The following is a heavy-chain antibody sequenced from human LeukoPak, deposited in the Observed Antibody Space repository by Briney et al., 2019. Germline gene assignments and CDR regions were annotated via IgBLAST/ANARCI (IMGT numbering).Heavy chain of an antibody. D-gene: IGHD3-9*01. J-gene: IGHJ4*02. CDR3: ARMNEYDILTGPQATYFDY. V-gene: IGHV3-66*01. CDR1: GFTLSSKY. Sequence: GGSLRLSCAASGFTLSSKYMSWVRQAPGKGLEWVSVIYTGGSTYYADSMKGRFTISRDNSKNTLYLQMNSLRAEDTAVYYCARMNEYDILTGPQATYFDYWGQGTLVTVSS. CDR2: IYTGGST.